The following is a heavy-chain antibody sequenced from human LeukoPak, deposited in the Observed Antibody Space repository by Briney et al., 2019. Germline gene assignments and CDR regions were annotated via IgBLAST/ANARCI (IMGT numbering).Heavy chain of an antibody. V-gene: IGHV3-53*04. CDR1: GFNVCNNY. CDR2: IYSAGTT. Sequence: PGGSLSLSCAASGFNVCNNYMSWVRQAPGEGLEWGSVIYSAGTTYYAASVKGRFTISRQNPENTLFLQMNSLRPEDTAVYYCARVLGYDSSGYYRGYFDYWGQGTLVTVSS. CDR3: ARVLGYDSSGYYRGYFDY. J-gene: IGHJ4*02. D-gene: IGHD3-22*01.